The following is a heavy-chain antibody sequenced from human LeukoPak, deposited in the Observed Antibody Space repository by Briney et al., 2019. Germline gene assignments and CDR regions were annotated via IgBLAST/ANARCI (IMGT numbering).Heavy chain of an antibody. CDR3: ARAQRGYSYLLDY. Sequence: PGGSLRLSCAASGFTFSSYAMSWVRQAPGKGLEWVSIIYGDGSTYYADSVKGRFTISRDTSKNTLYLQMNSLRAEDTAVYYCARAQRGYSYLLDYWGQGTLVTVSS. V-gene: IGHV3-66*01. CDR2: IYGDGST. CDR1: GFTFSSYA. D-gene: IGHD5-18*01. J-gene: IGHJ4*02.